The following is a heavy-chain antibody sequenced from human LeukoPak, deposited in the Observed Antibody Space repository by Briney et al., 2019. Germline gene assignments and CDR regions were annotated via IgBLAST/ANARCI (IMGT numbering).Heavy chain of an antibody. D-gene: IGHD4-17*01. J-gene: IGHJ4*02. CDR1: GGSISSSSYD. Sequence: SETLSLTCTVSGGSISSSSYDWGWIRQPPGKGLEWIGSIYYSGSTYYNPSLKSRVTISVDTSKNQFSLKLSSVTAADTAVYYCARLTVTTAFDHWGQGTLVTVSS. CDR2: IYYSGST. CDR3: ARLTVTTAFDH. V-gene: IGHV4-39*01.